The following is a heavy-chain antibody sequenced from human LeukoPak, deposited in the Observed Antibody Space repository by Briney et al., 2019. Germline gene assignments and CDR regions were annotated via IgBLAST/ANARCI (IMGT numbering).Heavy chain of an antibody. CDR2: IYTSGST. CDR1: GGSISSYS. V-gene: IGHV4-4*07. D-gene: IGHD6-19*01. CDR3: AREGEWLAYFDY. Sequence: RSSETLSLTCTVSGGSISSYSWSWIRQPAGKGLEWIGRIYTSGSTNYNPSLKSRVTMSVDTSKNQFSLKLSSVTAADTAVYYCAREGEWLAYFDYWGQGTLVTVSS. J-gene: IGHJ4*02.